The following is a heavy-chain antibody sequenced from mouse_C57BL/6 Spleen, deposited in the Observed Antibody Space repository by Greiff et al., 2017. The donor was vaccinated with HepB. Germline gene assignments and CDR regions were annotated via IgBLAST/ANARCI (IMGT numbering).Heavy chain of an antibody. J-gene: IGHJ4*01. CDR1: GYTFTSYW. Sequence: QVQLQQPGAELVKPGASVKLSCKASGYTFTSYWMHWVKQRPGQGLEWIGMIHPNSGSTNYNAKFKSKATLTVDKSSSTAYMQLSSLTSEDSAVYYCASVNLYAMDYWGQGTSVTVSS. CDR3: ASVNLYAMDY. V-gene: IGHV1-64*01. CDR2: IHPNSGST.